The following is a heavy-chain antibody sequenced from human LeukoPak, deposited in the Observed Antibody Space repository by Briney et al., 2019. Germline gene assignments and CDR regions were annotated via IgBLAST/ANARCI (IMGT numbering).Heavy chain of an antibody. D-gene: IGHD6-6*01. J-gene: IGHJ4*02. CDR2: IGDSGRKT. CDR1: EFTFSSYS. CDR3: AGRIAARPWSPPFDY. Sequence: GGSLRLSCAASEFTFSSYSMSWARQAPGRGLEWVSSIGDSGRKTYYADSVTGRFTISSDNSKSTLYLQMNSLGAEDTAVYYCAGRIAARPWSPPFDYWGQGALVTVSS. V-gene: IGHV3-23*01.